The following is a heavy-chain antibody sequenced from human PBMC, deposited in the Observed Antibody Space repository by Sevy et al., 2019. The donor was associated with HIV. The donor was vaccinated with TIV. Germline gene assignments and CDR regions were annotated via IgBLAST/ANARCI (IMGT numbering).Heavy chain of an antibody. J-gene: IGHJ4*02. CDR3: ASGSMIEGFDY. D-gene: IGHD3-22*01. CDR2: IKQDGSEK. Sequence: GGSLRLSCAASGFTFSSYWMSWVRQAPGKGVEWVANIKQDGSEKYYVDSVKGRFTISRDNAKNSLYLQMNSLRAEDTAVYYCASGSMIEGFDYWGQGTLVTVSS. CDR1: GFTFSSYW. V-gene: IGHV3-7*01.